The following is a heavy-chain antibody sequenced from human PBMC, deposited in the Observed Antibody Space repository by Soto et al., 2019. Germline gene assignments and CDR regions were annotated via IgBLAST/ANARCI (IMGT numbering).Heavy chain of an antibody. CDR3: ARIVVGVTVDL. D-gene: IGHD1-26*01. CDR1: GGSISSSNW. J-gene: IGHJ4*02. Sequence: PSETLSLTCAVSGGSISSSNWWSWVRQPPGKGLEWIAYISHTGDTNYNPSLKSRVTISIDTSRNQFSLTVTSVTAADTAVYFCARIVVGVTVDLWGQGSLVTVSS. V-gene: IGHV4-4*02. CDR2: ISHTGDT.